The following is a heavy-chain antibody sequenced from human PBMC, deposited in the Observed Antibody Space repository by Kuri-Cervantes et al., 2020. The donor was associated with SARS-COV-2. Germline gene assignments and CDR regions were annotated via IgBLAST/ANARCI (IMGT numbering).Heavy chain of an antibody. D-gene: IGHD6-13*01. CDR1: GITFSSYA. CDR2: ISGSGGST. V-gene: IGHV3-23*01. CDR3: AKDLKKYSSSWYPSGWFDP. J-gene: IGHJ5*02. Sequence: GGSLRLSCAASGITFSSYAMSGVRQAPGKGLEWVSTISGSGGSTYYADSVKGRFTISRDNSKNTLYLQMNSLRAEDTAVYYCAKDLKKYSSSWYPSGWFDPWGQGTLVTVSS.